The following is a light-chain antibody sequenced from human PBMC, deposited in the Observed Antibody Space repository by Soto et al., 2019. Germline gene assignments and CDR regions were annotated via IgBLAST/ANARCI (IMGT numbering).Light chain of an antibody. J-gene: IGKJ2*01. CDR2: VAS. CDR3: EQWHNWPLT. CDR1: QGINSE. Sequence: EIMMTQSPATLSLSPGERAALSCRASQGINSELAWYQQKTGQPPRLLIYVASTRASGVPARFTGSESVSEFTLTISGLQSVEFAVYYCEQWHNWPLTFGQWTGLEI. V-gene: IGKV3-15*01.